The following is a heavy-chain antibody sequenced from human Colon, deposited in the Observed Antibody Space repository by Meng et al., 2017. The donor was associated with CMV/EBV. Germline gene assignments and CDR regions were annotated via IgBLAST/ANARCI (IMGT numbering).Heavy chain of an antibody. J-gene: IGHJ6*02. CDR1: GFTFSSYA. Sequence: GESLKISCAASGFTFSSYAMHWVRQAPGKGLEWVAVISYDGSNKYYADAVKGRFTISRDNSKTTLSLQMNSLSAEDTAVYYCARAIYSDGYGVYYGMDVWGQGTTVTVSS. V-gene: IGHV3-30*04. D-gene: IGHD5-18*01. CDR2: ISYDGSNK. CDR3: ARAIYSDGYGVYYGMDV.